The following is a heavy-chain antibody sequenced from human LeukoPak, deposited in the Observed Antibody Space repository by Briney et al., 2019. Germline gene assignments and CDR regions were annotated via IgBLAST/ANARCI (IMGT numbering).Heavy chain of an antibody. CDR1: GYRFTSYW. D-gene: IGHD3-10*01. CDR3: ARAAINMVREGDWFDP. Sequence: GESLKISCKGSGYRFTSYWIGWVRQMPGKGLEWMGIIYPGDSDTRYSPSFQGQVTISADKSISTAYLQWRSLKASDTAMYYCARAAINMVREGDWFDPWGQGTLSPSPQ. J-gene: IGHJ5*02. CDR2: IYPGDSDT. V-gene: IGHV5-51*01.